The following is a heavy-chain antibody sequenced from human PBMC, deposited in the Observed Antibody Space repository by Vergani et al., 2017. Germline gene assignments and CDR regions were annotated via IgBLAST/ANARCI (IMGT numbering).Heavy chain of an antibody. V-gene: IGHV1-46*01. CDR2: INPSGGST. CDR3: AREVTMITSGEGAFDI. Sequence: QVQLVQSGAEVKKPGASVKVSCKASGYTFTGYYMHWVRQAPGQGLEWMGIINPSGGSTSYAQKFQGRVTMTRDTSTSTVYMELSSLRSEDTAVYYCAREVTMITSGEGAFDIWGQGTMVTVSS. D-gene: IGHD3-22*01. J-gene: IGHJ3*02. CDR1: GYTFTGYY.